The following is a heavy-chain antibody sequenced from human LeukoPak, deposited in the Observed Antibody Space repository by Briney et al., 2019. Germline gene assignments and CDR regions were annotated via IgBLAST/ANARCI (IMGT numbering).Heavy chain of an antibody. CDR3: AKTEAYYYDSSGYYFDY. D-gene: IGHD3-22*01. CDR1: GGSISSYY. Sequence: SETLSLTCTVSGGSISSYYWSWIRQPPGKGLAWIGYIYYSGSTNHNPSLKSRVTISVDTSKNQFSLKLSSVTAADTAVYYCAKTEAYYYDSSGYYFDYWGQGTLVTVSS. V-gene: IGHV4-59*08. CDR2: IYYSGST. J-gene: IGHJ4*02.